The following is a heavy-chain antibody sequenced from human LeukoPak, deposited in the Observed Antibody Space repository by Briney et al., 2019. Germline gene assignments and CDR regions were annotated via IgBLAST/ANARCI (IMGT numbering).Heavy chain of an antibody. CDR3: ARGERGSDY. D-gene: IGHD5-24*01. Sequence: SETLSLTCTVSGGSISSSSYYWGWFRQPPGKGLEWIASISHSGITYYKPSLKSRVTISIDPSKNHFSLKVTSVTAADTAVYYCARGERGSDYWGQGTLITVSS. V-gene: IGHV4-39*02. J-gene: IGHJ4*02. CDR2: ISHSGIT. CDR1: GGSISSSSYY.